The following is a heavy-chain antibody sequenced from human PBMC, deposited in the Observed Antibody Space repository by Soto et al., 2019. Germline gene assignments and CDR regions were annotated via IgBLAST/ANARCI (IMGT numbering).Heavy chain of an antibody. CDR1: GYTFTSYY. J-gene: IGHJ5*02. D-gene: IGHD3-3*01. CDR3: ARQSDFWSGSGWFDP. CDR2: INPSGGST. Sequence: QVQLVQSGAEVKKPGASVKVSCKASGYTFTSYYMHWVRQAPGQGLEWMGIINPSGGSTSYAQKFQGRVTMTRDTSTITVYMELSSLRSEDTAVYYCARQSDFWSGSGWFDPWGQGTLVTVSS. V-gene: IGHV1-46*03.